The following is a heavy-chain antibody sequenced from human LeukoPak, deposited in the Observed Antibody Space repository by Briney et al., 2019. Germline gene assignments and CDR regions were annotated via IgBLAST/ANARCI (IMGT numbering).Heavy chain of an antibody. J-gene: IGHJ5*02. V-gene: IGHV3-30*03. CDR3: ATGQYDFWSVPRAGWFDP. Sequence: QPGGSLRRSCAASGFTFSSYGMHWVRQAPGKGLEWVAVISYDGSNKYYADSVKGRFTISRDNSKNTLYLQMNSLRSEDTAVYYCATGQYDFWSVPRAGWFDPWGQGTLVTVSS. CDR2: ISYDGSNK. D-gene: IGHD3-3*01. CDR1: GFTFSSYG.